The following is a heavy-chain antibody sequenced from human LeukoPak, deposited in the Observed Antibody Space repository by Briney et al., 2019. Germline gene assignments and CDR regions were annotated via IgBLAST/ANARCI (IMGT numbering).Heavy chain of an antibody. J-gene: IGHJ4*02. CDR3: ARDPLGFIDY. V-gene: IGHV3-33*01. Sequence: GGSLRLSCAASGFTFSSYGMHGVRQAPAKGLEWVAVIWYDGSNKYCADSVKGRFTISRDNSKNTLYLQMNSLRAEDTAVYYCARDPLGFIDYWGQGTLVTVSS. D-gene: IGHD7-27*01. CDR2: IWYDGSNK. CDR1: GFTFSSYG.